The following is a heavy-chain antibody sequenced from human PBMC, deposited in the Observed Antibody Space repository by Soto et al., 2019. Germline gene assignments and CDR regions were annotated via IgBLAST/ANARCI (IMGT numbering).Heavy chain of an antibody. CDR1: GGTFRNYA. CDR3: AIPLPKQQLVRGAFDH. D-gene: IGHD6-13*01. J-gene: IGHJ4*02. V-gene: IGHV1-69*01. Sequence: QVQLVQSGAEVKKPGSSVKLSCKTSGGTFRNYAINWVRQAPGLGLEWMGGSIPVFGTANYAQTFQGRFTITADESTSTAYMELSRLRSEDTAVYYCAIPLPKQQLVRGAFDHWGQGTLVTVAS. CDR2: SIPVFGTA.